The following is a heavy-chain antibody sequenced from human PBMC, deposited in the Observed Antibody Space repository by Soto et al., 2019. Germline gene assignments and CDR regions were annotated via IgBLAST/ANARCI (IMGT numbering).Heavy chain of an antibody. CDR2: ISAYNVNT. J-gene: IGHJ4*02. Sequence: GASVKVSCKASGYTFSSYGISWVRQAPGQGLEWMGWISAYNVNTNYAQKFQGRVTMTTDTSTSTAFMELRSLRSDDTAVYYCARALAATAMSSFDYWGQGTLVTVSS. V-gene: IGHV1-18*01. D-gene: IGHD6-13*01. CDR1: GYTFSSYG. CDR3: ARALAATAMSSFDY.